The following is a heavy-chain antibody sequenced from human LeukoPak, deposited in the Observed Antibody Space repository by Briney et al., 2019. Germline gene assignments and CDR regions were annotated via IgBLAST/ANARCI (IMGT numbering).Heavy chain of an antibody. V-gene: IGHV3-7*04. CDR3: ARDWQWQQLDGDAFDI. D-gene: IGHD6-13*01. CDR1: GFTVSDKY. J-gene: IGHJ3*02. Sequence: GGSLRLSCAASGFTVSDKYMRRVRQAPGKGLEWVANIKQDGSEKYYVDSVKGRFTISRDNAKNSLFLQMNSLRAEDTAVYYCARDWQWQQLDGDAFDIWGQGTMVTVSS. CDR2: IKQDGSEK.